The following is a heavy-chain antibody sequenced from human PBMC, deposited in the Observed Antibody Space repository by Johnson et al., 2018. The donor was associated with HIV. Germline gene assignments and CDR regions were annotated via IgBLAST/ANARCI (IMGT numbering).Heavy chain of an antibody. CDR3: ARDPLVGTVTVGAFDI. CDR1: GFTFSTYA. D-gene: IGHD1-26*01. CDR2: ISFAGVKK. J-gene: IGHJ3*02. V-gene: IGHV3-30*03. Sequence: QVQLVESGGGVVQPGRSLRLSCVASGFTFSTYAMHWVRQAPGKGLEWVAVISFAGVKKHYADSVKGRFTISRDNSKNTLYLQMNSLRAEDTAVYYCARDPLVGTVTVGAFDIWGQGTMVTVSS.